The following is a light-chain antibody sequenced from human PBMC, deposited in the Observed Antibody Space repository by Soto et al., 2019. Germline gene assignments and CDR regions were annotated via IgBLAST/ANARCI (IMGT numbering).Light chain of an antibody. J-gene: IGKJ5*01. CDR2: GAS. CDR3: QQYGSSPIT. CDR1: QSVSSSF. V-gene: IGKV3-20*01. Sequence: EIVLTQSPGTLSLSPGERGTLSCRASQSVSSSFLAWYQQKPGQTPRLLIYGASTRATGIPDRFSGSGSGTDFTLTISRLELEDFAVYYCQQYGSSPITFGQGTRLEIK.